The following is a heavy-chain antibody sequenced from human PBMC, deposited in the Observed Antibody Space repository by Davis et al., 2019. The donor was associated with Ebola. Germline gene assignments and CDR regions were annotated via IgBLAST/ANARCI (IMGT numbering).Heavy chain of an antibody. D-gene: IGHD3-10*01. Sequence: PGGSLRLSCATSRLTFDDYAMHWFRQAPGKGLEWVSGITLNSGTTAYADSVKGRFTISRDNAKDSLYLQMNSLRTEDTAFYYCAKDFYGSGSYIDAWGQGTLVAVSS. V-gene: IGHV3-9*01. CDR2: ITLNSGTT. CDR1: RLTFDDYA. J-gene: IGHJ5*02. CDR3: AKDFYGSGSYIDA.